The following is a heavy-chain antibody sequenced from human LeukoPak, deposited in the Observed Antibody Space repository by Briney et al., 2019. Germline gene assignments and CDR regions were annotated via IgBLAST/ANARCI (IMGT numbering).Heavy chain of an antibody. V-gene: IGHV3-66*02. CDR3: ARWGGRSYRYFDY. D-gene: IGHD3-16*02. CDR2: IYSAGST. Sequence: GGSLRLSCVASGFTVSSNYMSWVRQAPGKGLEWVSSIYSAGSTYYADSVKGRFTISRDSSTNTVYLQMNSLRTEDTAVYFCARWGGRSYRYFDYWGQGTLVTVSS. J-gene: IGHJ4*02. CDR1: GFTVSSNY.